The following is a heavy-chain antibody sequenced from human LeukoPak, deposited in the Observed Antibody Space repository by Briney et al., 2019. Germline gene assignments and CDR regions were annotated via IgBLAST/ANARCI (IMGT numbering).Heavy chain of an antibody. V-gene: IGHV3-33*01. J-gene: IGHJ4*02. D-gene: IGHD3-10*01. Sequence: PGGSLRLSCAASGFIFSSYGMHWVRQAPGKGLEWVAVIWYDGSNKYYADSVKGRFTISRDNSKNTLYLQMNSLRAEDTAVYYCARDHNVRGVIIPIYWGQGTLLTVSS. CDR3: ARDHNVRGVIIPIY. CDR2: IWYDGSNK. CDR1: GFIFSSYG.